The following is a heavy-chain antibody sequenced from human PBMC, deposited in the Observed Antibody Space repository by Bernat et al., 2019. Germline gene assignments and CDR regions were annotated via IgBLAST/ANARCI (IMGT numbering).Heavy chain of an antibody. J-gene: IGHJ1*01. V-gene: IGHV3-30*18. CDR3: ENDTSGYGGVYFQH. CDR1: GFTFSIYV. D-gene: IGHD3-22*01. Sequence: QVQLVEAGGGVVQPGRSLRLSCAASGFTFSIYVMHWVRQAPGKGLAVVSVISYDGSNKYYADSVKGRFTISRDNSKNTLYLQMNSLRAEDTAVYYCENDTSGYGGVYFQHWGQGTLVTVSS. CDR2: ISYDGSNK.